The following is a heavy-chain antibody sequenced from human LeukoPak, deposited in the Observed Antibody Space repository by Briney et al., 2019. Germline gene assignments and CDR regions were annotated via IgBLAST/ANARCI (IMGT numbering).Heavy chain of an antibody. CDR3: ARDGTTRGEWLSPLDY. V-gene: IGHV4-34*01. Sequence: PSETLSLTCAVYGGSFSGYYWSWIRQPPGKGLEWIGEINHSGGTNYNPSLKSRVTISVDTSKNQFSLKLSSVTAADTAVYYCARDGTTRGEWLSPLDYWGQGTLVTVSS. CDR2: INHSGGT. J-gene: IGHJ4*02. D-gene: IGHD3-3*01. CDR1: GGSFSGYY.